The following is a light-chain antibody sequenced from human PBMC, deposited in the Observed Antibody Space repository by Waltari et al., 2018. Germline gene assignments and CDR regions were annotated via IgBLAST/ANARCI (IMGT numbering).Light chain of an antibody. CDR2: WAS. CDR3: QQFYNIPIT. J-gene: IGKJ5*01. CDR1: QTVLYSSNNKNY. V-gene: IGKV4-1*01. Sequence: DIVMTQSPDSLAVSVGERATIHCRSSQTVLYSSNNKNYLGWYQQKPGQPPRLLINWASTRESGVPDRVSGSGSGTDVTLTISSLEAEDAAVYYCQQFYNIPITFGQGTRLEIQ.